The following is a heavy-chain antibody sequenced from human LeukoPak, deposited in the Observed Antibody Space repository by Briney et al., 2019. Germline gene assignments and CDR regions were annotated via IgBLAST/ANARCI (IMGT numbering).Heavy chain of an antibody. V-gene: IGHV1-18*01. CDR3: ARDCIGCHGFDY. CDR1: GYTFTTYG. CDR2: VSAYADNT. D-gene: IGHD2-15*01. Sequence: GASVKVSCKTSGYTFTTYGISWVRQAPGQGLEWMGWVSAYADNTNYVQKLQGRVTMTTDTSTSTAYMELRSLRSDDSALYYCARDCIGCHGFDYWGQGTLVTVSS. J-gene: IGHJ4*02.